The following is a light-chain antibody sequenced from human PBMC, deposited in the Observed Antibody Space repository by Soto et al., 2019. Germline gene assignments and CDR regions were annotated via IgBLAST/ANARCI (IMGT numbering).Light chain of an antibody. J-gene: IGLJ1*01. CDR1: SSDVGAYNY. V-gene: IGLV2-14*01. CDR2: DVS. Sequence: QSVLTQPASVSGSPGQSITLSCTGTSSDVGAYNYVSWYQQHPGKAPTLMIYDVSNRPSGASTRFSGSKSGNTASLTISGLQAEDEADYYCSSYTGRSTAYVFGTGTKGTGL. CDR3: SSYTGRSTAYV.